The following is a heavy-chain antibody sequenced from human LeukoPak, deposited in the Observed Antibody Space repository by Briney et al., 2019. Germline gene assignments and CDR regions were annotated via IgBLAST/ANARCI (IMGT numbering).Heavy chain of an antibody. CDR1: GFTFSSYA. D-gene: IGHD3-10*01. J-gene: IGHJ3*02. CDR2: ISYDGSNT. CDR3: ASDRLGDDMVRGVICAFDI. V-gene: IGHV3-30-3*01. Sequence: GGSLRLSCAASGFTFSSYAMHWVRQAPGKGLERVAVISYDGSNTYYADSAKGRFTISRDNSKNTLYLQMNSLRAEDTAVYYCASDRLGDDMVRGVICAFDIWGQGTMVTVSS.